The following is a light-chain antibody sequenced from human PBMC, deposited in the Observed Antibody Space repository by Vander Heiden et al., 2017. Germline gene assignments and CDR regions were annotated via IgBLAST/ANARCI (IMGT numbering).Light chain of an antibody. CDR1: PSVLYSSNNKNY. CDR2: WAS. CDR3: QQYYGTPPT. J-gene: IGKJ1*01. Sequence: DILLTQSLDPLAVYSVERATINCKSSPSVLYSSNNKNYLSWYQQKPGQPPKLLIYWASTRESGVPDRFSGSGSGTDFTLTISSLQAEDVAVYYCQQYYGTPPTFGQGTKVGIK. V-gene: IGKV4-1*01.